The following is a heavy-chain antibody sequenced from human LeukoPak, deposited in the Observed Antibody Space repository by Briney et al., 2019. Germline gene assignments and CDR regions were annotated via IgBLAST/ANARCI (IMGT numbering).Heavy chain of an antibody. CDR2: INHSGST. CDR3: ARGEDYPLDY. V-gene: IGHV4-34*01. Sequence: SETLSLTCAVYGFSFSGYYWSWLRQPPGKGLEWIGEINHSGSTNYNPSLKSRVTISVDTSKNQFPLKLSSVTAADTAVYYCARGEDYPLDYWGQGTLVTVSS. CDR1: GFSFSGYY. D-gene: IGHD4-11*01. J-gene: IGHJ4*02.